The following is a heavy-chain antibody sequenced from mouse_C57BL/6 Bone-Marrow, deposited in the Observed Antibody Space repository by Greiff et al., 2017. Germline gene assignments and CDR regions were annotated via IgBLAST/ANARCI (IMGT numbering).Heavy chain of an antibody. D-gene: IGHD1-1*01. V-gene: IGHV5-15*04. Sequence: VMLVESGGGLVQPGGSLKLSCAASGFTFSDYGMAWVRQAPRKGPEWVAFISNLAYSIYYADTVTGRFTISRENAKNTLYLEMSSMRSEDTAMYYCARREDGSSYYWYFEVWGTGTTVTVSS. J-gene: IGHJ1*03. CDR2: ISNLAYSI. CDR1: GFTFSDYG. CDR3: ARREDGSSYYWYFEV.